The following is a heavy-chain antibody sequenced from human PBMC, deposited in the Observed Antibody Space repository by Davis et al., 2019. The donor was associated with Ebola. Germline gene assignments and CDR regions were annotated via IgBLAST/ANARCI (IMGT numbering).Heavy chain of an antibody. V-gene: IGHV3-23*01. CDR1: GFIFSSYV. J-gene: IGHJ3*02. CDR2: LGTSADT. D-gene: IGHD1-26*01. CDR3: AKDTSNIWFDI. Sequence: PGGSLRLSCAASGFIFSSYVTSWVRQAPGKGLEWVSTLGTSADTYYAESVKGRFTISRDNSKNTLYLQMNGLRVEDTAIYYCAKDTSNIWFDIWGQGTMVTVSS.